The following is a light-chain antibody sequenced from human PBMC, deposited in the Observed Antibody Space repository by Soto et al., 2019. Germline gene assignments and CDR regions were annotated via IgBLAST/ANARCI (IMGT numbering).Light chain of an antibody. V-gene: IGKV3-20*01. CDR1: QTVSNNY. J-gene: IGKJ2*01. CDR3: QQYGSSPPYT. CDR2: GSS. Sequence: PGATASLSCRASQTVSNNYLAWYQQKPGQAPRLLIFGSSDRATGIPDRFSGSGCGTDFTLTISRLEPEDVAVYYCQQYGSSPPYTFGRGTKLEIK.